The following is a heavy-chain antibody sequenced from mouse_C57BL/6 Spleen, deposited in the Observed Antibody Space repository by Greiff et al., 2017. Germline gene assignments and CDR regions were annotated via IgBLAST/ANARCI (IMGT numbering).Heavy chain of an antibody. V-gene: IGHV2-2*01. CDR3: ARGVTQFFYYAMDY. D-gene: IGHD2-1*01. J-gene: IGHJ4*01. CDR2: IWSGGST. CDR1: GFSLTSYG. Sequence: VHLVESGPGLVQPSQSLSITCTVSGFSLTSYGVHWVRQSPGKGLEWLGVIWSGGSTDYNAAFISRLSISKDNSKSQVFFKMNSLQADDTAIYYCARGVTQFFYYAMDYWGQGTSVTVSS.